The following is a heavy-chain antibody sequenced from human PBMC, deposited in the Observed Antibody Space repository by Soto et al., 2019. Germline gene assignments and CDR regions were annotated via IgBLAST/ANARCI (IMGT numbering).Heavy chain of an antibody. Sequence: QMQLQESGPGLVKPSETLSLICSVSSDSITAYYLSWLRQSPGKELEWIGYIYHNGETNYNPSLKSRRTIAEDTSKNQFSLRLSSVTAADTGVYYCARDKGGEFRKGSGMDVWGQGTTVIVSS. CDR2: IYHNGET. CDR3: ARDKGGEFRKGSGMDV. D-gene: IGHD3-10*01. CDR1: SDSITAYY. V-gene: IGHV4-59*01. J-gene: IGHJ6*02.